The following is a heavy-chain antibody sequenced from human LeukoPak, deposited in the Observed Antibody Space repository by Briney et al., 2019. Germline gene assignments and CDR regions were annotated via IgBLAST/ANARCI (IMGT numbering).Heavy chain of an antibody. CDR3: ARDRQPSWYRGLDV. D-gene: IGHD6-13*01. V-gene: IGHV4-38-2*02. Sequence: SETLSLTCTVSGYSISSGYYWGWIRQPPGKGLEWIGSIYHSGSTYYNPSLKSRVTISVDTSKNQFSLKLSSVTAADTAVYYCARDRQPSWYRGLDVWGQGTTVTVSS. J-gene: IGHJ6*02. CDR2: IYHSGST. CDR1: GYSISSGYY.